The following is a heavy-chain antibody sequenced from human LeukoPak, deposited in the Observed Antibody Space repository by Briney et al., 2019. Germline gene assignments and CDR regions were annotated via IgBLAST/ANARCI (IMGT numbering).Heavy chain of an antibody. CDR1: GFSLSTYG. Sequence: GKSLRLSCAASGFSLSTYGIHWVRQAPGKGLEWVAVMWYDGSKDYYADSVKGRFTISRDTSKNTLYLQMNNLTAEDTAVYYCAKDREAYEYTFDYWGQGTLVTVSS. CDR3: AKDREAYEYTFDY. V-gene: IGHV3-33*06. D-gene: IGHD6-6*01. CDR2: MWYDGSKD. J-gene: IGHJ4*02.